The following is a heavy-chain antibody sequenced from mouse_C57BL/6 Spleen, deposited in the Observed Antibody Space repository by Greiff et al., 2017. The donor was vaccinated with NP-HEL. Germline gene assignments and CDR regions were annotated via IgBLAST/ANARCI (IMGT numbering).Heavy chain of an antibody. CDR1: GYSFTGYY. J-gene: IGHJ3*01. V-gene: IGHV1-42*01. Sequence: EVKLVESGPELVKPGASVKISCKASGYSFTGYYMNWVKQSPEKSLEWIGEINPSTGGTTYNQKFKAKATLTVDKSSSTAYMQLKSLTSEDSAVYYCARDSNPAWFAYWGQGTLVTVSA. CDR2: INPSTGGT. D-gene: IGHD2-5*01. CDR3: ARDSNPAWFAY.